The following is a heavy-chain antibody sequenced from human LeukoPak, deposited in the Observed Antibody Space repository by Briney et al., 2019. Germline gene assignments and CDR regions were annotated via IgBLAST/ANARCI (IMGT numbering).Heavy chain of an antibody. V-gene: IGHV4-59*01. CDR1: GDSISNYY. J-gene: IGHJ3*02. CDR2: VYYSGGT. CDR3: ARRLKMATPRPGDAFDI. Sequence: SETLSLTCTVSGDSISNYYWNWIRQPPGKGLEWIGYVYYSGGTNYNPSLKSRVTISVDTSKTQFSLKLSSVTAADTAVYYCARRLKMATPRPGDAFDIWGQGTMVTVSS. D-gene: IGHD5-24*01.